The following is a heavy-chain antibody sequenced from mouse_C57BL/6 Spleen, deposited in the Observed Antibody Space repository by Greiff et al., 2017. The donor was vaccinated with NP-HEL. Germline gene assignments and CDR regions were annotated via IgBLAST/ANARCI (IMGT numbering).Heavy chain of an antibody. CDR1: GYTFTTYP. Sequence: QVQLKESGAELVKPGASVKMSCKASGYTFTTYPIEWMKQNHGKSLEWIGNFHPYNDDTKYNEKFKGKATLTVEKSSSTVYLELSRLTSDDSAVYYCARSPPITTVVVTDWYFDVWGTGTTVTVSS. CDR3: ARSPPITTVVVTDWYFDV. V-gene: IGHV1-47*01. D-gene: IGHD1-1*01. CDR2: FHPYNDDT. J-gene: IGHJ1*03.